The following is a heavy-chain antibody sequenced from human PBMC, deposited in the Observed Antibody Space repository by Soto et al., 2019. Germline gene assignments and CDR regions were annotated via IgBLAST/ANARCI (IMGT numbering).Heavy chain of an antibody. V-gene: IGHV3-23*01. D-gene: IGHD6-19*01. CDR1: GFTFSSYA. CDR3: ARRSSGWYFNY. J-gene: IGHJ4*02. Sequence: EVQLLESGGGLVQPGGSLRLSCAASGFTFSSYAMSWVRQAPGKGLEWVSAISGSGGSTYYAASVKGRFTISRDNSKDTLYRQMNSLRAEDTAVYYCARRSSGWYFNYWGQGTLVTVSS. CDR2: ISGSGGST.